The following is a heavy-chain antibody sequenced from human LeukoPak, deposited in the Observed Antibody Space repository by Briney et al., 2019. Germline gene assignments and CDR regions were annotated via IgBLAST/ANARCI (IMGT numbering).Heavy chain of an antibody. CDR3: ASCFTKEDRIWFDP. J-gene: IGHJ5*02. Sequence: SETLSLTCAVYGGSFSGYYWSWIRQPPGKGLEWIGEINHSGSTNYNPSLKSRVTISVDTSKNQFSLKLSSVTAADTAVYYCASCFTKEDRIWFDPWGQGTLVTVSS. CDR2: INHSGST. V-gene: IGHV4-34*01. D-gene: IGHD2-8*01. CDR1: GGSFSGYY.